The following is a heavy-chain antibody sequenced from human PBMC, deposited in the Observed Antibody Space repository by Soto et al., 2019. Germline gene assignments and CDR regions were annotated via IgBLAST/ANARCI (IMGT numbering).Heavy chain of an antibody. CDR3: ARGGTSGGYFDWLPSGGYYFDY. Sequence: GASVKVSCKASGYTFTGYYMHWVRQAPGQGLEWMGWINPSSGGTNYAQKFQGRVTMTRDTSISTAYMELSRLRSDDTAVYYCARGGTSGGYFDWLPSGGYYFDYWGQGTLATVSS. D-gene: IGHD3-9*01. CDR1: GYTFTGYY. CDR2: INPSSGGT. J-gene: IGHJ4*02. V-gene: IGHV1-2*02.